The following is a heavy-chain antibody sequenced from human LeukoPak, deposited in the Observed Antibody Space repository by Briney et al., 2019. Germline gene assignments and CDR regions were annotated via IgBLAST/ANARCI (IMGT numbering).Heavy chain of an antibody. V-gene: IGHV4-39*01. Sequence: DPSETLSLTCTVSTDSISSSGHHWGWIRQSPGKGLEWIGSLYSGRTTYHNPSLNSRATISVVTSKNQFSLQLNSLTAADTAVYYCVRHDGRGGATMGALDSWGQGSLVTVSS. CDR3: VRHDGRGGATMGALDS. CDR2: LYSGRTT. J-gene: IGHJ4*02. CDR1: TDSISSSGHH. D-gene: IGHD5-12*01.